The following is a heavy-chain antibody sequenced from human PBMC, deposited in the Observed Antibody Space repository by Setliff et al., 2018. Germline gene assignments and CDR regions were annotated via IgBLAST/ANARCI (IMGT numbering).Heavy chain of an antibody. CDR2: VSDNNGNT. J-gene: IGHJ4*02. Sequence: ASVKVSCKASGYRFSTYGISWVRQAPGQGLEWMAWVSDNNGNTNYPQKFLGRVTVTTDTSTGTAYMELGSLTSDDTAIYYCARINFYVSSGYYYAPDYWGPGTLVTVSS. CDR3: ARINFYVSSGYYYAPDY. D-gene: IGHD3-22*01. V-gene: IGHV1-18*01. CDR1: GYRFSTYG.